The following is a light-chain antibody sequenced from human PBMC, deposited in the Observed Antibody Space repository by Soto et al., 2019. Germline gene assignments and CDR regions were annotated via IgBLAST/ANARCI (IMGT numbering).Light chain of an antibody. CDR2: GAS. V-gene: IGKV3-20*01. Sequence: EIALTQYPGTLSLSPGERATLSCRASQSVSSIYLAWYQQKPGQAPRLLIYGASSRATGIPDRFSGSGSGTDFSLTISRLEPEDFAVYFCQQFGNSPWTFGQGTKVDI. CDR3: QQFGNSPWT. J-gene: IGKJ1*01. CDR1: QSVSSIY.